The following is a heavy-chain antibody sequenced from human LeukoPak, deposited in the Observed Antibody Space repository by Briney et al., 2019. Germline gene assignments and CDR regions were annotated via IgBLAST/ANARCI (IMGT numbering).Heavy chain of an antibody. V-gene: IGHV1-2*06. CDR1: GYTLTGYY. D-gene: IGHD4-17*01. J-gene: IGHJ2*01. Sequence: ASVKVSCKASGYTLTGYYIHWVRQAPGQGLEWMGRINFNSGDTRYAQHFQGRVSMTMDTSINTAYMELSGLKSDDTAVYYCAREFRFLDGSGDYILWYFDLWGRGTLVIVSA. CDR2: INFNSGDT. CDR3: AREFRFLDGSGDYILWYFDL.